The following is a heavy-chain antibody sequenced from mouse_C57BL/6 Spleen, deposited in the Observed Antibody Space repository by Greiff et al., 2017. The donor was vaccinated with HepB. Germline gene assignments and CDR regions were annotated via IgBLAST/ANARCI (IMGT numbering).Heavy chain of an antibody. CDR2: IYPGDGDT. Sequence: QVQLKLSGPELVKPGASVKISCKASGYAFSSSWMNWVKQRPGKGLEWIGRIYPGDGDTNYNGKFKGKATLTADKSSSTAYMQLSSLTSEDSAVYFCARPFITTVVEPSYYFDYWGQGTTLTVSS. CDR1: GYAFSSSW. CDR3: ARPFITTVVEPSYYFDY. V-gene: IGHV1-82*01. J-gene: IGHJ2*01. D-gene: IGHD1-1*01.